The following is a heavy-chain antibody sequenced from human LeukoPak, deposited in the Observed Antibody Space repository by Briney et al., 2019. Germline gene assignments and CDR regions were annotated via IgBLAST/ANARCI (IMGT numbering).Heavy chain of an antibody. D-gene: IGHD3-10*01. V-gene: IGHV3-7*01. J-gene: IGHJ5*02. CDR3: ARDKYPYMTYYGSGLNWFDP. CDR2: INQDGSEK. Sequence: GGSLRLSCAASGFTFSSYWMSWVRQAPGKGREWVANINQDGSEKYYVDSVKGRFTISRDNAKNSLYLQMNSLRAEDTAVYYCARDKYPYMTYYGSGLNWFDPWGQGTLVTVSS. CDR1: GFTFSSYW.